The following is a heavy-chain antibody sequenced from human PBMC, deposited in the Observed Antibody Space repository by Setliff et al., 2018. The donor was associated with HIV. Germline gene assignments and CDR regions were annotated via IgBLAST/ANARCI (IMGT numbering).Heavy chain of an antibody. CDR2: IRQDGNVF. Sequence: GESLKISRVASGFSFASSWMSWVRQAPGKGLEWVANIRQDGNVFYYVDSVNGRFTISRDNAKNSLYLHMNSLRGEDTAVYYCTKDVNWKLEYWGQGALVTVSS. CDR1: GFSFASSW. D-gene: IGHD1-1*01. V-gene: IGHV3-7*01. J-gene: IGHJ4*02. CDR3: TKDVNWKLEY.